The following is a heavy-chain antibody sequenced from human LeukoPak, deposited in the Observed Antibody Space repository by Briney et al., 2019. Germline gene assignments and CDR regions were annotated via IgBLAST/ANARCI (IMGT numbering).Heavy chain of an antibody. Sequence: GGSLRRSCAASEFTFSSYSMNWARQAPGKGLEWVASINHNGNVNYYVDSVKGRFTISRDNAKNPLYLQMSNLRAEDTAVYFCARGGGLDVWGQGATVTVSS. CDR3: ARGGGLDV. D-gene: IGHD3-16*01. CDR2: INHNGNVN. CDR1: EFTFSSYS. V-gene: IGHV3-7*03. J-gene: IGHJ6*02.